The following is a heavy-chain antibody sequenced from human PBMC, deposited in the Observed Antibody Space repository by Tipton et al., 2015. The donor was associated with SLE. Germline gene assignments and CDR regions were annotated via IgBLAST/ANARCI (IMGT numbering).Heavy chain of an antibody. J-gene: IGHJ6*02. Sequence: TLSLTCTVSGGSISSSSYYWGWIRQPPGKGLEWIGEINHSGSTNYNPSLKSRVTISVDTSKNQFSLKLSSVTAADTAVYYCAGGDCGGDCYTDYYGMDVWGQGTTVTVSS. D-gene: IGHD2-21*01. CDR3: AGGDCGGDCYTDYYGMDV. CDR1: GGSISSSSYY. CDR2: INHSGST. V-gene: IGHV4-39*07.